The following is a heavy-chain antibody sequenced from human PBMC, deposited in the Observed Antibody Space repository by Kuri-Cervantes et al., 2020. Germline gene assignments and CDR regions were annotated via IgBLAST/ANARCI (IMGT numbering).Heavy chain of an antibody. D-gene: IGHD1-26*01. V-gene: IGHV3-23*01. CDR3: AKDRRVVGATQLEY. J-gene: IGHJ4*02. Sequence: GGSLRLSCAASGLTVSSNYMSWVRQAPGKGLEWVSAISGSGGSTYYADSVKGRFTISRDNSKNTLYLQMNSLRAEDTAVYYCAKDRRVVGATQLEYWGQGTLVTVSS. CDR1: GLTVSSNY. CDR2: ISGSGGST.